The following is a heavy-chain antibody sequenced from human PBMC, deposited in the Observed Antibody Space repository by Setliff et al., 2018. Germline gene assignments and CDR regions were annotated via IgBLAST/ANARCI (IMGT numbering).Heavy chain of an antibody. CDR3: AKGGVAGLDS. CDR1: GGSISGSNR. V-gene: IGHV4-4*02. D-gene: IGHD6-19*01. CDR2: IHHSGTT. Sequence: PSETLSLTCAVSGGSISGSNRWTWVRQPPGKGLEWIGEIHHSGTTNYNSSLRSRVTISVDTSKNHFSLDLNSVTAADPAMYYCAKGGVAGLDSWGQGSLVTVSS. J-gene: IGHJ4*02.